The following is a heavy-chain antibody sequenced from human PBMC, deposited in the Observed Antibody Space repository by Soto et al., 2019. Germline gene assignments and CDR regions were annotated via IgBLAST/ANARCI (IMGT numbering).Heavy chain of an antibody. CDR1: GFTFSDYY. CDR3: ARDLLQTPWGYYGMDV. D-gene: IGHD3-16*01. CDR2: ISSSSSYT. V-gene: IGHV3-11*06. Sequence: GGSLRPSCAASGFTFSDYYMSWIRQAPGKGLEWVSYISSSSSYTNYADPVKGRFTISRDNAKNSLYLQMNSLRAEDTAVYYCARDLLQTPWGYYGMDVWGQGTTVTVSS. J-gene: IGHJ6*02.